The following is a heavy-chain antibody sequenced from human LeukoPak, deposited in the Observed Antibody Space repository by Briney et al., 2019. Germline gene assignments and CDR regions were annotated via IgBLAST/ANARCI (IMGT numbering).Heavy chain of an antibody. CDR2: INPSGGST. CDR3: ARDPDWGHFDY. J-gene: IGHJ4*02. CDR1: GYTFTSYY. Sequence: ASVKVSCKASGYTFTSYYMHWVQQAPGQGLEWMGIINPSGGSTSYAQKFQGSVTMTRDTSTSTVYMELSSLRSEDTAVYYCARDPDWGHFDYWGQGTLVTVSS. D-gene: IGHD7-27*01. V-gene: IGHV1-46*01.